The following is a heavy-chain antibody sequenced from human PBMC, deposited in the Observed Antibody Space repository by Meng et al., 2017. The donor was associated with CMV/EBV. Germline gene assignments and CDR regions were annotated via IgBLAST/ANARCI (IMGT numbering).Heavy chain of an antibody. CDR2: ISWNSGSI. CDR1: GFTFDDYA. D-gene: IGHD6-13*01. J-gene: IGHJ4*02. Sequence: LSLTCAASGFTFDDYAMHWVRQAPGKGLEWVSGISWNSGSIGYADSVKGRFTISRDNAKNSLYLQMNSLRAEDTALYYCAKDRGSWYGGLDYWSQGTLVTVSS. CDR3: AKDRGSWYGGLDY. V-gene: IGHV3-9*01.